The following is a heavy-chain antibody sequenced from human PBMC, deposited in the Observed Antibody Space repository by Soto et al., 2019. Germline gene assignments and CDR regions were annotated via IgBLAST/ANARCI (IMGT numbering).Heavy chain of an antibody. D-gene: IGHD2-2*01. CDR1: GGSFSGYY. V-gene: IGHV4-34*01. CDR3: ASLIVVVPAATSYGMDV. J-gene: IGHJ6*02. Sequence: SETLSLTCAVYGGSFSGYYWSWIRQPPGKGLEWIGEINHSGSTNHNPSLKSRVTISVDTSKNQFSLKLSSVTAADTAVYYCASLIVVVPAATSYGMDVWGQGTTVTVSS. CDR2: INHSGST.